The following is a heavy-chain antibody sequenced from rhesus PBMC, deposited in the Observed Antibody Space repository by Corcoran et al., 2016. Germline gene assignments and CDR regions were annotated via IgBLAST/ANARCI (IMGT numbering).Heavy chain of an antibody. CDR3: ARTYYNIWTGYLDY. V-gene: IGHV4-80*01. CDR2: INGNSGST. CDR1: GGSFSSYW. J-gene: IGHJ4*01. Sequence: QVQLQESGPGLVKPSETLSLTCSVSGGSFSSYWWSWIRQPPGKGLEWIGEINGNSGSTNYNPSLKIRVTISKDASKNQFSLKLSSVTAADTAVYYCARTYYNIWTGYLDYWGQGVLVTVSS. D-gene: IGHD3-3*01.